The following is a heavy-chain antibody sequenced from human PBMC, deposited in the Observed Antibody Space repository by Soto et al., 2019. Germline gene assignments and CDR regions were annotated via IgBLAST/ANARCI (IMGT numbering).Heavy chain of an antibody. J-gene: IGHJ4*02. D-gene: IGHD3-22*01. CDR2: IYYSGST. CDR3: AQRDSSGYYLPRPTYYFDY. CDR1: GGSISSSSYY. Sequence: QLQLQESGPGLVKPSETLSLTCTVSGGSISSSSYYWGWIRQPPGKGLEWIGSIYYSGSTYYNPYRTSRVTISVGTAKNQFSLKLSSVTAADTAVYYWAQRDSSGYYLPRPTYYFDYWGQGTLVTVSS. V-gene: IGHV4-39*01.